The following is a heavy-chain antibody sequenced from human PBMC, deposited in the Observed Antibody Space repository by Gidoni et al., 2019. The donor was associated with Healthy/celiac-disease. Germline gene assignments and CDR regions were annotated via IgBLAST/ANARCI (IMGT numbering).Heavy chain of an antibody. CDR3: TRGGYSGSDY. J-gene: IGHJ4*02. V-gene: IGHV3-49*05. CDR2: IRSKAYGGTT. D-gene: IGHD5-12*01. Sequence: EVQLVESGGGLVKPGRSLRLSCTASGLTFGDYAMSWFRQAPGKGLEWVGFIRSKAYGGTTEYAASVKGRFTISRDDSKSIAYLQMNSLKTEDTAVYYCTRGGYSGSDYWGQGTLVTVSS. CDR1: GLTFGDYA.